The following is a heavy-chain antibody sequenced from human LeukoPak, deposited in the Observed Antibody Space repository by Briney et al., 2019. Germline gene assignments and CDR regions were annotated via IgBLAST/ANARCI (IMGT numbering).Heavy chain of an antibody. CDR3: ARARAPVTRISSFDI. CDR2: ISFDGTDA. D-gene: IGHD4-17*01. Sequence: GTSLRLSCAASGFTFSSYAIHGVRQAPGKGLEGVAVISFDGTDAFYVVSVKARFTISRDNSKNALYAQTNSLRADDTAVYYCARARAPVTRISSFDIWGQGTMVTVSS. J-gene: IGHJ3*02. CDR1: GFTFSSYA. V-gene: IGHV3-30*04.